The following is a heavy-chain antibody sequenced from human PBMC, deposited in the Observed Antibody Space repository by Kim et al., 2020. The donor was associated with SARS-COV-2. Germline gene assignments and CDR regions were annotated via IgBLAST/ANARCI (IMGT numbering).Heavy chain of an antibody. J-gene: IGHJ4*02. V-gene: IGHV5-51*01. CDR3: ARLPPAAGPYYFDY. Sequence: SPSFQGQVTISADKSISTAYLQWSSLKASDTAMYYCARLPPAAGPYYFDYWGQGTLVTVSS. D-gene: IGHD6-13*01.